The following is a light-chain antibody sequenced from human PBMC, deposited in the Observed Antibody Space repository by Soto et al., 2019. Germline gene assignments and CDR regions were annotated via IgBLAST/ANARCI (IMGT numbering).Light chain of an antibody. CDR3: HQRSNWHLMYT. CDR2: DTS. Sequence: EIVLTQSPATLSLSPGERATLSCRASQSVSSYLSWYQQKPGQAPRLLIYDTSNRATGIPARFSGSGSGAEITLTISSIEPEDFAVYYCHQRSNWHLMYTFGQGTKLEIK. J-gene: IGKJ2*01. V-gene: IGKV3-11*01. CDR1: QSVSSY.